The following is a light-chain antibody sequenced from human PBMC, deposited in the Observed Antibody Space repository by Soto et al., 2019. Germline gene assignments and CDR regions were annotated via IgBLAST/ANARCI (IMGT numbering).Light chain of an antibody. V-gene: IGKV3-15*01. CDR1: QSVISN. J-gene: IGKJ1*01. CDR2: GAS. Sequence: ETVLTQSPVTLSLSPGERATLSCWASQSVISNYLAWYQQRPGQPPRLLIYGASTRATGIPARFSGSGSGTEFTLTISSLQSEDFAVYHCQQYYNWWTFGQGTKVDIK. CDR3: QQYYNWWT.